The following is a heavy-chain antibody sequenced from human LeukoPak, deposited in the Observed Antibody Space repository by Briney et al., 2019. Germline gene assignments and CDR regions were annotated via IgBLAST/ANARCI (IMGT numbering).Heavy chain of an antibody. J-gene: IGHJ6*04. CDR1: GGSISSYY. CDR2: IYYSGST. Sequence: SETLSLTCTVSGGSISSYYWSWLRQPPGKGLEWIGYIYYSGSTNYNPSLKSRVTISVDTSKNQFSLKLSSVTAADTAVYYCAREKYQLLWGNYYYYGMDVWGKGTTVTVSS. V-gene: IGHV4-59*01. CDR3: AREKYQLLWGNYYYYGMDV. D-gene: IGHD2-2*01.